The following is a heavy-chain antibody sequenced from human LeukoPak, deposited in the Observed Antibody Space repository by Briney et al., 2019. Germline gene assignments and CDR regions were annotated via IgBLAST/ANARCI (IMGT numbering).Heavy chain of an antibody. Sequence: GGSLRLSCVVSGFTFSSYTMHWVRQAPGKGLEWVGVILYDGSNKYYADSVKGRFTISKDKSKNTLYLQMDNLRAEDTGVYFCARLPTFYYDSSGYHYDYWGQGTLVTVSS. V-gene: IGHV3-30-3*01. J-gene: IGHJ4*02. CDR3: ARLPTFYYDSSGYHYDY. CDR2: ILYDGSNK. CDR1: GFTFSSYT. D-gene: IGHD3-22*01.